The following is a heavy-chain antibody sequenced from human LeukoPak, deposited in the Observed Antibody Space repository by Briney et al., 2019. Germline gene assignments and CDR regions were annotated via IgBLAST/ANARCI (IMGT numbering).Heavy chain of an antibody. V-gene: IGHV3-33*01. Sequence: GGSLRLSCAASGFSFSSYDMHWVRQAPGKGLEWVAIIWLDGSAEYYGDSVKGRFTVSRDNSKDTLYLQMDSLRVEDTAVYYCARDLNREDFDYWGQGTLVAVSS. J-gene: IGHJ4*02. CDR2: IWLDGSAE. CDR3: ARDLNREDFDY. D-gene: IGHD1-14*01. CDR1: GFSFSSYD.